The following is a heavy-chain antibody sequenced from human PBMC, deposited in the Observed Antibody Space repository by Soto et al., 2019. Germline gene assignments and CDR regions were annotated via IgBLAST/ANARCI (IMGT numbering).Heavy chain of an antibody. CDR2: INSDGSST. V-gene: IGHV3-74*01. J-gene: IGHJ6*01. CDR1: GSTFSNDW. CDR3: ARDRSYSLDV. Sequence: PGGSLRLSCAVSGSTFSNDWMHWVRQAPGKGLVWVSHINSDGSSTNYADFVKGRFTIARDNAKNTVYLQMNSLRAEDTAVYYCARDRSYSLDVWGQVTTVTVSS.